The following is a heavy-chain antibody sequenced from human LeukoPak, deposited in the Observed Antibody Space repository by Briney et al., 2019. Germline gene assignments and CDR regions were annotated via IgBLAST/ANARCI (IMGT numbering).Heavy chain of an antibody. V-gene: IGHV3-72*01. J-gene: IGHJ4*02. CDR2: TRNKGNSYTT. CDR3: ARGPPPDYYDSSGYFDS. Sequence: GGSLRLSCAASGFTFSDHYMDWVRQAPGKGLEWVGRTRNKGNSYTTEYAASVKGRFTISRDDSQNSLYLQMNSLKIEASAVYYCARGPPPDYYDSSGYFDSWGQGTLVTVSS. CDR1: GFTFSDHY. D-gene: IGHD3-22*01.